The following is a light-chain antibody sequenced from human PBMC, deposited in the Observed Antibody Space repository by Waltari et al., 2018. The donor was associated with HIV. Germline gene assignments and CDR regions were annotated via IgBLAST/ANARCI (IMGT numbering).Light chain of an antibody. Sequence: QSALTQPASGSGSPGQSLTISCTGTSSDVGSYNLVSWYHQHPGKAPKLLIYEGSNPACAVSNASSGSKTGNTASLTSSGLQAEDEADYYGCSYAGSSWVFGGGTKLTVL. CDR3: CSYAGSSWV. CDR2: EGS. J-gene: IGLJ3*02. V-gene: IGLV2-23*01. CDR1: SSDVGSYNL.